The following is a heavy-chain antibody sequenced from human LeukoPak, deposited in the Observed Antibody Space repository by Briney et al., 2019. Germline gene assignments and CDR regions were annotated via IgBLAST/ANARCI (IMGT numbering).Heavy chain of an antibody. CDR2: IYTSGST. Sequence: KSSETLSLTCTVSGGSISSYYWSWIRQPAGKGLEWIGRIYTSGSTNYNPSLKSRVTISVDTSKNQFSLKLSSVTAADTAVYYCARAEWGQRRYYYYYMDVWGKGTTVTVSS. D-gene: IGHD1-26*01. CDR3: ARAEWGQRRYYYYYMDV. J-gene: IGHJ6*03. V-gene: IGHV4-4*07. CDR1: GGSISSYY.